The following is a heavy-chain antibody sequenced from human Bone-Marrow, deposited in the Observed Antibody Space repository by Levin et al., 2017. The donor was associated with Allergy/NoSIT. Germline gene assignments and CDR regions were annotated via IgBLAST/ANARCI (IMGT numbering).Heavy chain of an antibody. J-gene: IGHJ4*02. CDR2: IYSSGST. Sequence: SQTLSLTCTVSGGSIRSDSYYWSWIRQPAGKGLEWIGLIYSSGSTNYNPSLKSRVTISVDTSKNQFSLKLSSVTAADTAVYYCARVVVVLAAGVDYFDYWGQGTLVTVSS. V-gene: IGHV4-61*02. CDR3: ARVVVVLAAGVDYFDY. CDR1: GGSIRSDSYY. D-gene: IGHD2-2*01.